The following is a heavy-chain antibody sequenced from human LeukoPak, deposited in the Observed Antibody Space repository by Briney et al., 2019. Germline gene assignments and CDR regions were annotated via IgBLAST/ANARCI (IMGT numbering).Heavy chain of an antibody. Sequence: GSLRLSCAASGFTFSSYAMSWVRQAPGKGLEWVSAISGSGGSTYYADSVKGRFTISRDNSKNTLFLQMNSLRAEDTAVYYCAKNLYCGGGSCYPSALGMDVWGQGTTVTVSS. D-gene: IGHD2-15*01. CDR1: GFTFSSYA. CDR3: AKNLYCGGGSCYPSALGMDV. V-gene: IGHV3-23*01. J-gene: IGHJ6*02. CDR2: ISGSGGST.